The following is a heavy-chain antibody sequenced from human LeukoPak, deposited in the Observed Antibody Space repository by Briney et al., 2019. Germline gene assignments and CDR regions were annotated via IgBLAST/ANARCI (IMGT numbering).Heavy chain of an antibody. Sequence: KSGGSLRLSCAASGFTFSSYSMNWVRQAPGKGLEWISFISSTTRTIIYYADSVKGRFTISRDNAKNSLYLHMNSLRVGDTAVYYCARGYSSDAFDIWGQGTMVTVSS. CDR3: ARGYSSDAFDI. J-gene: IGHJ3*02. CDR2: ISSTTRTII. D-gene: IGHD5-12*01. CDR1: GFTFSSYS. V-gene: IGHV3-48*04.